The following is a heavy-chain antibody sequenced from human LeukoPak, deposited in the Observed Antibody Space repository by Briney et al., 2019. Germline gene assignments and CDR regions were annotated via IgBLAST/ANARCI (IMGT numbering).Heavy chain of an antibody. CDR2: IIPIFGTA. Sequence: GASVTVSCTASGGTFSSYAISWVRQAPGQGLEWMGGIIPIFGTANYAQKFQGRVTFTADESTSTAYMELSSLRSEDTAVYYCARSREMATSWGDYWGQGTLVTVSS. CDR1: GGTFSSYA. V-gene: IGHV1-69*13. D-gene: IGHD5-24*01. J-gene: IGHJ4*02. CDR3: ARSREMATSWGDY.